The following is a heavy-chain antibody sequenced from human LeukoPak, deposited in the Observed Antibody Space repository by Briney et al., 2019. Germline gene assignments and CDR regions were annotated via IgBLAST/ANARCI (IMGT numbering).Heavy chain of an antibody. CDR3: ARDRGYFSY. Sequence: PGGSLRLSCAASGFTFSTYSMNWVRQAPGKGLEWVSYISSSSNTIYYADSVKGRFTISRDNAKNSVYLRMSSLRDEDTAVYYCARDRGYFSYWGQGTLVTVSS. V-gene: IGHV3-48*02. CDR2: ISSSSNTI. CDR1: GFTFSTYS. D-gene: IGHD2-15*01. J-gene: IGHJ4*02.